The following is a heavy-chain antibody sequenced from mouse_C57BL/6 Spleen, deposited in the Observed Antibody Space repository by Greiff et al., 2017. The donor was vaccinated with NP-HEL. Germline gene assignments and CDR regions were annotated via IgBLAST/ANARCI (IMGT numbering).Heavy chain of an antibody. Sequence: LVESGGGLVKPGGSLKLSCAASGFTFSDYGMHWVRQAPEKGLEWVAYISSGSSTIYYADTVKGRFTISRDNAKNTLFLQMTSLRSEDTAMYYCARDYAYAMDYWGQGTSVTVSS. CDR2: ISSGSSTI. CDR3: ARDYAYAMDY. D-gene: IGHD1-1*01. J-gene: IGHJ4*01. CDR1: GFTFSDYG. V-gene: IGHV5-17*01.